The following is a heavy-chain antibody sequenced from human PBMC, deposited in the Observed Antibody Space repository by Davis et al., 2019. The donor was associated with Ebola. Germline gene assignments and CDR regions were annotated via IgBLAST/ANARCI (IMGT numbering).Heavy chain of an antibody. CDR2: ISYDGSNQ. D-gene: IGHD2-2*01. Sequence: GESLKISCAASGFTFSSYSMNWVRQAPGKGLEWVAVISYDGSNQYYADSVKGRFTISRDNSKNTLYLQMNSLRPQDTALYYCAKDLAVGYCSSSSCIGAHDYWGQGTLVTVSS. V-gene: IGHV3-30*18. CDR1: GFTFSSYS. CDR3: AKDLAVGYCSSSSCIGAHDY. J-gene: IGHJ4*02.